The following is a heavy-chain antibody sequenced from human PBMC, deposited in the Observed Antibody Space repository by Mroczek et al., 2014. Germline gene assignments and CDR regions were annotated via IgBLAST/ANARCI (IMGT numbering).Heavy chain of an antibody. Sequence: VQLVESGGGLVKPGGSLRLSCAASGFTFSNAWMSWVRQAPGKGLEWVGRIKSKTDGGTTDYAAPVKGRFTISRDDSKNTLYLQMNSLKTEDTAVYYCTTACSCDVVVVAATIRDYWGQGTLVTVSS. CDR2: IKSKTDGGTT. D-gene: IGHD2-15*01. J-gene: IGHJ4*02. CDR1: GFTFSNAW. CDR3: TTACSCDVVVVAATIRDY. V-gene: IGHV3-15*01.